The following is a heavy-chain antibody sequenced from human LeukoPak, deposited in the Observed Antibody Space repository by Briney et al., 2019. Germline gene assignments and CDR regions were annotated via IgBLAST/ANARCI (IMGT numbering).Heavy chain of an antibody. Sequence: GGSLRLSCVASKFTFSSSWMTWVRQAPGKGLEWVGNIKPDGSEEYYVDSVKGRFTISRDNAKNSLYLHMNSLRAEDTAVYYCARDPYSSFFGAFDIWGQGTMVTVSS. CDR3: ARDPYSSFFGAFDI. CDR2: IKPDGSEE. D-gene: IGHD6-13*01. V-gene: IGHV3-7*04. J-gene: IGHJ3*02. CDR1: KFTFSSSW.